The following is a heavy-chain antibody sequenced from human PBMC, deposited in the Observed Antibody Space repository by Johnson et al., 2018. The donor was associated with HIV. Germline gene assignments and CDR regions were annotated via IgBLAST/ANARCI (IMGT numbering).Heavy chain of an antibody. D-gene: IGHD3-3*01. CDR2: SGSGGST. Sequence: VQLVESGGGLIQPGGSLRLSCAASGFTVSSNYMSWVRQAPGKGLEWVSAISGSGGSTYYADSVKGRFTISRDNSKNTLYLQMGSLRAEDMAVYYCARGAGYDFWSGWHAFDIWGQGTMVTVSS. J-gene: IGHJ3*02. V-gene: IGHV3-66*03. CDR1: GFTVSSNY. CDR3: ARGAGYDFWSGWHAFDI.